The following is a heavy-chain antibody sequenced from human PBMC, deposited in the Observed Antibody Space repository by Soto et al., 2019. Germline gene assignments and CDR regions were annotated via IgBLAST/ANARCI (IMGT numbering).Heavy chain of an antibody. Sequence: QVQLVQSGTEVKKPGASVRVSCKASGYTFTNYYMHWVRQAPGQGLEWMGWLNPNNGATHYAQKFQDRVTMTRDTSITTAHMDLSRLKSDDTAVYYCAKASRDGYTLDSWGQGTLVTVSS. V-gene: IGHV1-2*02. CDR3: AKASRDGYTLDS. D-gene: IGHD5-12*01. J-gene: IGHJ4*02. CDR1: GYTFTNYY. CDR2: LNPNNGAT.